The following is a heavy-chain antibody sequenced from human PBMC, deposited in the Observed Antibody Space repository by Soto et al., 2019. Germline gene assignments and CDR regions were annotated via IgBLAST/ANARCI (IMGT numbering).Heavy chain of an antibody. Sequence: SETLSLTCAVCGGSFSGYYWSWIRQHPEKGLEWIGYISYSGSTDYAPSLKSRVTMSVDTSKNQFSLNLTSVTAADTAVYYCGRDAVTKRDFYYYGMDVWGRGTTVTVSS. D-gene: IGHD4-4*01. J-gene: IGHJ6*02. CDR2: ISYSGST. CDR1: GGSFSGYY. V-gene: IGHV4-31*11. CDR3: GRDAVTKRDFYYYGMDV.